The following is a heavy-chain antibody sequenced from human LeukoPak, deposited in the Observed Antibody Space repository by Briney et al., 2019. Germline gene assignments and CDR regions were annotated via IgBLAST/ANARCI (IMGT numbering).Heavy chain of an antibody. D-gene: IGHD2-2*01. Sequence: ASVKVSCXASGYTFTGYYMHWVRQAPGQGLEWMEWINPNSGGTNYAQKFQGRVTMTRDTSISTAYMELSRLRSDDTAVYYCARGVVMVPAALLADAFDIWGQGTMVTVSS. J-gene: IGHJ3*02. V-gene: IGHV1-2*02. CDR2: INPNSGGT. CDR1: GYTFTGYY. CDR3: ARGVVMVPAALLADAFDI.